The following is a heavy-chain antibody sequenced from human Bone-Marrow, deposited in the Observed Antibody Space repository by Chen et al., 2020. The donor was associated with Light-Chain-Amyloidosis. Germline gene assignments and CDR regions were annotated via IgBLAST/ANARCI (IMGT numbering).Heavy chain of an antibody. D-gene: IGHD6-25*01. V-gene: IGHV3-7*01. CDR1: GFTFSRYF. J-gene: IGHJ4*02. Sequence: EVRLVESGGGLVQPGGSLRRSCAASGFTFSRYFMSWVSQAPGKGLEWVANIREDGNEKYYVQSVKGRFTISRDNAKNAVYLQMHSLGAEDSAIYFCARESSVAAPYYLDYWGQGIRVTVSA. CDR3: ARESSVAAPYYLDY. CDR2: IREDGNEK.